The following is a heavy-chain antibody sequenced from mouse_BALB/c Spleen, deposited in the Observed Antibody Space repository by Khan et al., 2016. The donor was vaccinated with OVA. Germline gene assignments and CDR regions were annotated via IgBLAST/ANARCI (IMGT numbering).Heavy chain of an antibody. J-gene: IGHJ4*01. Sequence: LQQSGPGLVKPSQSLSLTCTVTGYSITSDYAWNWIRQFPGNKLEWMGYINYSGSANYKPALKSRISITRDTSKNQLFLQLNSVTTADSATYYCARVGSRYNYAIDYWGQGTSVTVSS. CDR2: INYSGSA. CDR3: ARVGSRYNYAIDY. V-gene: IGHV3-2*02. CDR1: GYSITSDYA. D-gene: IGHD1-1*01.